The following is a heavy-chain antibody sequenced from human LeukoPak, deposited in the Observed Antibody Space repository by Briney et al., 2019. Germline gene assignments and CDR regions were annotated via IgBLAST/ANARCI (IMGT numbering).Heavy chain of an antibody. CDR1: GASISSGHYY. CDR2: ISNSGDT. Sequence: SETLSLTCTVSGASISSGHYYWTWIRQRPGEGLEWIGLISNSGDTYYNPSLKSRVTISIEMSKNQFSLRLTSVTAADTALYYCGRDRVYSGSSATDYWGQGTLVTVSS. J-gene: IGHJ4*02. V-gene: IGHV4-31*03. CDR3: GRDRVYSGSSATDY. D-gene: IGHD1-26*01.